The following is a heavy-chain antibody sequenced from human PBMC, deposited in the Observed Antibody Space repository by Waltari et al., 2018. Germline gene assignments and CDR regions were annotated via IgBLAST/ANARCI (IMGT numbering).Heavy chain of an antibody. CDR1: GFTFSSYG. V-gene: IGHV3-33*06. CDR3: AKDEVYYYMDV. CDR2: IWYDGSNK. Sequence: QVQLVESGGGVVQPGRSLRLSCAASGFTFSSYGMHWVRQAPGKGLEWVAVIWYDGSNKYYADSVKGRFTISRDNSKNTLYLQMNSLRAEDTAVYYCAKDEVYYYMDVWGKGTTVTVSS. J-gene: IGHJ6*03.